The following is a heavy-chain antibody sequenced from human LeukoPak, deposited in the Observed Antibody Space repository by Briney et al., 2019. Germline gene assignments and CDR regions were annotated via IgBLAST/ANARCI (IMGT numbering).Heavy chain of an antibody. CDR2: INPNSGAT. D-gene: IGHD1-1*01. Sequence: ASVKVSCKASGYTFTGYYMHWVRQAPGQELERMGWINPNSGATLYAQKFQGRVTMTRDTSINTAYMELSSLRSDDTAVYYCTRAKRVIFDYWGQGTLVTVSS. J-gene: IGHJ4*02. V-gene: IGHV1-2*02. CDR1: GYTFTGYY. CDR3: TRAKRVIFDY.